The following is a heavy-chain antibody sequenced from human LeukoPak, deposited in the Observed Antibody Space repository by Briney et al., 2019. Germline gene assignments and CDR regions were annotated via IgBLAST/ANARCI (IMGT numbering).Heavy chain of an antibody. CDR3: ARAKGLGSYPLANYYYYGMDV. D-gene: IGHD3-10*01. J-gene: IGHJ6*02. CDR2: IYYSGST. CDR1: GGSISSYY. V-gene: IGHV4-59*01. Sequence: PSETLSLTCTVSGGSISSYYWSWIRQPPGKGLEWIGYIYYSGSTNYNPSLKSRVTISVDTSKNQFSLKLSSVTAADTAVYYCARAKGLGSYPLANYYYYGMDVWGQGTTVTVSS.